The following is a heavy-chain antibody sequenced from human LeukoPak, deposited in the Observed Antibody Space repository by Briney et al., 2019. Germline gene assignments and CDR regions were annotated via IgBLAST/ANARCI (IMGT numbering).Heavy chain of an antibody. J-gene: IGHJ3*02. V-gene: IGHV3-30*02. CDR1: GFTFSSYG. CDR3: AKVVDYDILTGYYLSGAFDI. CDR2: IRYDGSNK. Sequence: GGSLRLSCAASGFTFSSYGMHWVRQAPGKGLEWVAFIRYDGSNKYYADPVKGRFTISRDNSKNTLYLQMNSLRAEDTAVYYCAKVVDYDILTGYYLSGAFDIWGQGTMVTVSS. D-gene: IGHD3-9*01.